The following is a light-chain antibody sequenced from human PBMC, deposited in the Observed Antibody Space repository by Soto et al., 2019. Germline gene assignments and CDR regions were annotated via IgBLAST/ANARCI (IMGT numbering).Light chain of an antibody. V-gene: IGKV3-11*01. Sequence: EIVLTQSPATLSLSPGERATLSCRASQSVGNSLAWYQQKPGQAPRLLLYDTSNRATGTPARFSGSGSGTDFTLTISSLEPEDFAVYYCQQRSNLPPLTFGGGTKVEIK. J-gene: IGKJ4*01. CDR2: DTS. CDR3: QQRSNLPPLT. CDR1: QSVGNS.